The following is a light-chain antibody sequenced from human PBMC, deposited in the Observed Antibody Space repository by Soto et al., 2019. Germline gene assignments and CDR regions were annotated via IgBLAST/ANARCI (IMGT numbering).Light chain of an antibody. J-gene: IGKJ1*01. CDR1: QSVSSN. Sequence: EIVMTQSPATLSVSPGESATLSCRASQSVSSNLAWYQQKPGQAPRLLIYGASTRATGIPARFSGSGSGTEFTLTISSLQSEDFAVYYCQQYDKWPRTFGQGTKVDIK. V-gene: IGKV3-15*01. CDR2: GAS. CDR3: QQYDKWPRT.